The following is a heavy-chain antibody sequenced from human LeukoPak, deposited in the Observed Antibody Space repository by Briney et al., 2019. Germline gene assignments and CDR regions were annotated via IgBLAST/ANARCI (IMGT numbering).Heavy chain of an antibody. D-gene: IGHD2-15*01. CDR2: INPNSGGT. V-gene: IGHV1-2*02. CDR1: GYTFTGYY. CDR3: ARTLICSGGSCYADDDAFDI. Sequence: RASVKVSCKASGYTFTGYYMHWVRQAPGQGLEWMGWINPNSGGTNYAQKFQGRVTMTRDTSISTAYMELSRLRSDDTAVYYCARTLICSGGSCYADDDAFDIWGQGTMVTVSS. J-gene: IGHJ3*02.